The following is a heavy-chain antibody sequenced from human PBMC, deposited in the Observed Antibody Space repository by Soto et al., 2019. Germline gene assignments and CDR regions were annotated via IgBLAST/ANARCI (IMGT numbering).Heavy chain of an antibody. Sequence: ASVKVSCKASGYTFTGYYMHWVRQAPGQGLEWMGWIDPNSGGTNYAQKFQGWVTMTRDTSISTAYVELSRLRSDDTAVYYCARTSASGWYYFDYLGQGTLLTVSS. D-gene: IGHD6-19*01. CDR1: GYTFTGYY. J-gene: IGHJ4*02. CDR3: ARTSASGWYYFDY. CDR2: IDPNSGGT. V-gene: IGHV1-2*04.